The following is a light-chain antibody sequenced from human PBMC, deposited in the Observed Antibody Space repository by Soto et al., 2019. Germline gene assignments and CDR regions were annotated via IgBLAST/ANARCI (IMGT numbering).Light chain of an antibody. CDR1: QSISNS. Sequence: DLQMTQSLSSLSASVGDRVTITCRASQSISNSLSWYQQKPGKAPKFLIYVASTLQSGVPSRFSGSGSGTDFTLTISSLQPEDVATYYCQQTFSPPYTFGQGTKLEIE. J-gene: IGKJ2*01. CDR2: VAS. V-gene: IGKV1-39*01. CDR3: QQTFSPPYT.